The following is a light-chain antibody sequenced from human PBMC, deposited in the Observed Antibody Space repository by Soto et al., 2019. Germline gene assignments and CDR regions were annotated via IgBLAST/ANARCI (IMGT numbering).Light chain of an antibody. CDR1: QSVNSIY. V-gene: IGKV3-20*01. CDR3: QQYDDSPWT. Sequence: EIVLTQSPGTLSLSPGERATLSCRASQSVNSIYLAWYQQKPGQAPRLLIYGASSRATGIPDRFSGSGSGTDFTLTISRLEAEDFAVYYCQQYDDSPWTFGQGTKVDI. J-gene: IGKJ1*01. CDR2: GAS.